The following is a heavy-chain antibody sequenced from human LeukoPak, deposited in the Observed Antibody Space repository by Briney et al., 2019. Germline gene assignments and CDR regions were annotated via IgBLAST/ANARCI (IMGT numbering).Heavy chain of an antibody. CDR3: ARGDSSGYYGAFDI. J-gene: IGHJ3*02. D-gene: IGHD3-22*01. Sequence: GSSVKVSCKASGGTFSSYAISWVRQAPGQGLEWMGGIIPIFGTANYAQKFQGRVTITADESTSTAYMELSSLRSEDTAVYYCARGDSSGYYGAFDIWGQGTMVTVSS. V-gene: IGHV1-69*01. CDR2: IIPIFGTA. CDR1: GGTFSSYA.